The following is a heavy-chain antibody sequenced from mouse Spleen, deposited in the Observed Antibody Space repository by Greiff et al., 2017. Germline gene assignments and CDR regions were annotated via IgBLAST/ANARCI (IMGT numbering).Heavy chain of an antibody. Sequence: EVKLMESGPELVKPGASVKISCKASGYSFTGYYMNWVKQSPEKSLEWIGEINPSTGGTTYNQKFKAKATLTVDKSSSTAYMQLKSLTSEDSAVYYCARKLGSAMDYWGQGTSVTVSS. CDR2: INPSTGGT. J-gene: IGHJ4*01. V-gene: IGHV1-42*01. CDR1: GYSFTGYY. CDR3: ARKLGSAMDY. D-gene: IGHD4-1*01.